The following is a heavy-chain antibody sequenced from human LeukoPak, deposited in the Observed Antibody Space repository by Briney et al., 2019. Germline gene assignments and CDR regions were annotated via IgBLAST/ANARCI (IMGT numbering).Heavy chain of an antibody. CDR3: ARTGSRHCTSSSCYTGYYYFYMEV. J-gene: IGHJ6*03. V-gene: IGHV3-20*04. Sequence: GGSQRLSCAASGFTFEYFGMSWLRQAPGKGLEWVIVYNCDGGSTGYADFVKGLFTISSDNARNSLYLKMNSLRAEDTAFYYCARTGSRHCTSSSCYTGYYYFYMEVWGKGTTVTVSS. CDR2: YNCDGGST. CDR1: GFTFEYFG. D-gene: IGHD2-2*02.